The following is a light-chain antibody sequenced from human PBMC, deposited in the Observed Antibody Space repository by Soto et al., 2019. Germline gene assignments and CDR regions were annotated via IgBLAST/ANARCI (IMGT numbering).Light chain of an antibody. V-gene: IGKV3-15*01. CDR2: GAS. J-gene: IGKJ1*01. Sequence: EIVMTQSPATLSVSPGERATLSCRASKSVSSNLAWYQQKPGQAPRLLIYGASTRATGIPARFSGSGSGTEFTLTISSLQSEEFAVYYCQQYNNWPQTFGQGTKVDIK. CDR1: KSVSSN. CDR3: QQYNNWPQT.